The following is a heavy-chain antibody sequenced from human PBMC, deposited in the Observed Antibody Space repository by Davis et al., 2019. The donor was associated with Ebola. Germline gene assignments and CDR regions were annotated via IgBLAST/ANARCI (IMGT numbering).Heavy chain of an antibody. CDR3: ARHGIGIAAAGYY. CDR1: GGSISSSSYY. J-gene: IGHJ4*02. Sequence: SETLSLTCTVSGGSISSSSYYWGWIRQPPGKGLEWIGSIYYSGSTYYNPSLKSRVTISVDTSKNQFSLKLSSVTAADTAVYYCARHGIGIAAAGYYWGQGTLVTVSS. CDR2: IYYSGST. V-gene: IGHV4-39*01. D-gene: IGHD6-13*01.